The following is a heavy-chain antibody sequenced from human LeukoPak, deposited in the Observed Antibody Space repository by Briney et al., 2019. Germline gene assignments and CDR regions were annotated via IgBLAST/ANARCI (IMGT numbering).Heavy chain of an antibody. CDR2: ISYDGSNK. J-gene: IGHJ4*02. V-gene: IGHV3-30-3*01. CDR1: GFTFSSYA. CDR3: AKDSEAYYDSSGYPDY. Sequence: GGSLRLSCAASGFTFSSYAMHWVRQAPGKGLEWVAVISYDGSNKYYADSVKGRFTISRDNSKNTLYLQMNSLRAEDTAVYYCAKDSEAYYDSSGYPDYWGQGTLVTVSS. D-gene: IGHD3-22*01.